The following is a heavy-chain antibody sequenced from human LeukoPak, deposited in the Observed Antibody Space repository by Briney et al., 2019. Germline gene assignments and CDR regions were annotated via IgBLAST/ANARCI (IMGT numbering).Heavy chain of an antibody. CDR2: IIPIFGIA. CDR3: ARASGYCSSTSCHDAFDI. V-gene: IGHV1-69*04. Sequence: SVKVSCKASGGTFSSYAISWVRQAPGQGLEWMGRIIPIFGIANYAQKFQGRVTITADKSTSTAYMELSSLRSEDTAVYYCARASGYCSSTSCHDAFDIWGQGTMVTVS. CDR1: GGTFSSYA. D-gene: IGHD2-2*03. J-gene: IGHJ3*02.